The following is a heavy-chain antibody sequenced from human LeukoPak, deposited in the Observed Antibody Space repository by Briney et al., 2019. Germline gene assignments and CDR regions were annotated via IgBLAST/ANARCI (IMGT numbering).Heavy chain of an antibody. V-gene: IGHV3-23*01. Sequence: HPGGSLRLSCAASGFIFSTFAMIWVRQPPGKGLEWVSSIFPSGGEIHYADSVRGRFTISRDNSKSTLSLQMNSLRAEDTAIYYCATYRQVLLPFESWGQGTLVTVSS. CDR3: ATYRQVLLPFES. CDR1: GFIFSTFA. J-gene: IGHJ4*02. CDR2: IFPSGGEI. D-gene: IGHD2-8*02.